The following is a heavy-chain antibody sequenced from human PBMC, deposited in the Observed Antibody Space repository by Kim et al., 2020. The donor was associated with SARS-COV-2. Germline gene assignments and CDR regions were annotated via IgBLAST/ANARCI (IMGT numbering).Heavy chain of an antibody. CDR3: AKAPSAVAGLTPFDY. V-gene: IGHV3-23*01. Sequence: GGSLRLSCAASGFTFSSYAMSWVRQAPGKGLEWVSAISGSGGSTYYADSVRGRFTLSRDNSKNTLYLQMNSLRAEDTAVYYCAKAPSAVAGLTPFDYWGQGTLVTVSS. CDR2: ISGSGGST. J-gene: IGHJ4*02. CDR1: GFTFSSYA. D-gene: IGHD6-19*01.